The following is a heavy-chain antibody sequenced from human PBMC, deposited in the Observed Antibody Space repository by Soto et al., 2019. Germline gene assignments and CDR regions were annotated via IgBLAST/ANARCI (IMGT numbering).Heavy chain of an antibody. J-gene: IGHJ4*02. CDR3: ARSIVVVTALAY. D-gene: IGHD2-21*02. CDR2: INAGNGNT. Sequence: ASVKVSCKASGYTFTSYDINWVRQATGQRLEWMGWINAGNGNTKYSQKFQGRVTITRDTSASTAYMELSSLRSEDTAVYYCARSIVVVTALAYWGQGTLVTVSS. V-gene: IGHV1-3*01. CDR1: GYTFTSYD.